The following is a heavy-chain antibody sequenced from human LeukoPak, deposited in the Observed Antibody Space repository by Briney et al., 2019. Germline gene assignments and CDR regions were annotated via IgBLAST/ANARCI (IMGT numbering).Heavy chain of an antibody. CDR1: GFTFSSYA. Sequence: GGSLRLSCAASGFTFSSYAMSCVRQAPGKGLEWVSAISGSGCSTYYADSVKGRFTISRDNSKNTLYLQMNSLRAEDTAVYYCAKVWWELLSDYWGQGTLVTVSS. D-gene: IGHD1-26*01. CDR2: ISGSGCST. CDR3: AKVWWELLSDY. V-gene: IGHV3-23*01. J-gene: IGHJ4*02.